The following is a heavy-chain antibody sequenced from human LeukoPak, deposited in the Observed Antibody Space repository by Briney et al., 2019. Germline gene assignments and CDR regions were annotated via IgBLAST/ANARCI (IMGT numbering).Heavy chain of an antibody. CDR3: ARDQYYDILTGYPGNDY. CDR1: GYTFTSYG. V-gene: IGHV1-18*01. CDR2: ISAYNGNT. Sequence: ASVKVSCKASGYTFTSYGISWVRQAPGQGLEWMGWISAYNGNTNYAQKLQGRVTMTIDTSTSTAYMELRSLRSDDTAVYYCARDQYYDILTGYPGNDYWGQGTLVTVSS. D-gene: IGHD3-9*01. J-gene: IGHJ4*02.